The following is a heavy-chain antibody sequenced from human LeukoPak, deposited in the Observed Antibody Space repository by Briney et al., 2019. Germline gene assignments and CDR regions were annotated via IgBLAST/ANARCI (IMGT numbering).Heavy chain of an antibody. D-gene: IGHD4-11*01. CDR1: GFTFSSYA. CDR2: ISGSGGST. Sequence: GGSLRLSRAASGFTFSSYAVSWVRQAPGKGLEWVSSISGSGGSTYYADSVKGRFTISRDNSKNTLYLQMNSLRAEDTAVYYCAKVAVRTTVTFAALSYWGQGTLVTVSS. J-gene: IGHJ4*02. V-gene: IGHV3-23*01. CDR3: AKVAVRTTVTFAALSY.